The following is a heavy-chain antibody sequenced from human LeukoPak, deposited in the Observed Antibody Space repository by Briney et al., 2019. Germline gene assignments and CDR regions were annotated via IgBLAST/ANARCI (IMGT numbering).Heavy chain of an antibody. V-gene: IGHV3-7*03. CDR2: VNRDGSET. CDR1: GFALSSHW. Sequence: GGSLRLSCAASGFALSSHWMTWVRQVPGRGPEWAANVNRDGSETYYLDSVKGQFTISKDNAKNSLYLQMNSLRAEDTALYHCARNNGMDVWGQGTTVIVSS. J-gene: IGHJ6*02. CDR3: ARNNGMDV.